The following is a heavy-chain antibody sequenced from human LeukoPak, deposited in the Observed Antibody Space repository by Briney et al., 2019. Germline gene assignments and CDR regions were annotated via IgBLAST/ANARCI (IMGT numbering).Heavy chain of an antibody. CDR3: ARAGALGYGYYFDY. J-gene: IGHJ4*02. CDR2: IYYCGST. D-gene: IGHD5-18*01. CDR1: GGSISSYY. Sequence: SETLSLTCTVSGGSISSYYWSWIRQPPGQGLEWIGYIYYCGSTNYNPSLKSRVAISVDSSKNQFSVKLSFVTAADSAVYYCARAGALGYGYYFDYWGQGTLVTVSS. V-gene: IGHV4-59*01.